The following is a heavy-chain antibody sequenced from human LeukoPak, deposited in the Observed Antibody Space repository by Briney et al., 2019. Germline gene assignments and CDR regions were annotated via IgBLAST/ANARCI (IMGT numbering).Heavy chain of an antibody. Sequence: GESLKISCKDSGYSFTSYWIGWVRQMPGKGLEWMGIIYHGDSDTRYSPSFQGQVTISADKSINTPYLQWSSLKASDTAIYYCARRGEAMDPFDYWGQGTLVTVSS. CDR1: GYSFTSYW. V-gene: IGHV5-51*01. J-gene: IGHJ4*02. CDR3: ARRGEAMDPFDY. D-gene: IGHD5-18*01. CDR2: IYHGDSDT.